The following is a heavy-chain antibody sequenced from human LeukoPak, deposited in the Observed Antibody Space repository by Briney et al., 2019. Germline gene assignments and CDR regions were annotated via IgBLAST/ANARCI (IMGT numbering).Heavy chain of an antibody. CDR1: GYTLTELS. J-gene: IGHJ5*02. Sequence: ASVTVSCKVSGYTLTELSMHWVRQAPGKGLEWMGGFDPEDGETIYAQKFQGRVTMTQDTSTDTAYMELSSLRSEDTAVYYCATRCSSTSCYTRRDNWFDPWGQGTLVTVSS. CDR2: FDPEDGET. V-gene: IGHV1-24*01. CDR3: ATRCSSTSCYTRRDNWFDP. D-gene: IGHD2-2*02.